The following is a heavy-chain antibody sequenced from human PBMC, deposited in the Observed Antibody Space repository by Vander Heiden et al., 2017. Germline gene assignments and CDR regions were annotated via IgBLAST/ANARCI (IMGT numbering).Heavy chain of an antibody. D-gene: IGHD1-26*01. CDR1: GFTFSRYN. Sequence: EVQLVVSGGGLVPPGGSLSLSYAAASGFTFSRYNMNWVRLAPGKGPEWVSYISASSSKTYYADSVKGRFTISRDNARNSLYLQMDSLRAEDTAVYYCVRAYSGTSYGYFYWGQGTLVTVSS. V-gene: IGHV3-48*01. CDR2: ISASSSKT. CDR3: VRAYSGTSYGYFY. J-gene: IGHJ4*02.